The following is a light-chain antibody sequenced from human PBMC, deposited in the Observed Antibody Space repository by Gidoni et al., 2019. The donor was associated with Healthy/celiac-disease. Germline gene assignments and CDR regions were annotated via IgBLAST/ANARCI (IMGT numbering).Light chain of an antibody. Sequence: EIVLTQYPGTLSLSPGERATLSCRASQSVSSSYLAWYQQKPGQAPRRLIYGASSRATGIPDRFSGGGSGTDFTLTISGLEPEDFAVYYGQQYGSSPTFGQGTKLEIK. CDR1: QSVSSSY. CDR3: QQYGSSPT. V-gene: IGKV3-20*01. J-gene: IGKJ2*01. CDR2: GAS.